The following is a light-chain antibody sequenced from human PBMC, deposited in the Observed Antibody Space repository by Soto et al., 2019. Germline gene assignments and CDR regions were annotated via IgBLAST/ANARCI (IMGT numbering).Light chain of an antibody. CDR1: SSNIGSNT. Sequence: QSVLTQPPSASGTPGQRVTISCSRSSSNIGSNTVNWYQQLPGTAPKLLIYSNNQRPSGVPDRFSGSKSGTSASRAISGLQSEDEADYYCAAWDDSLNGVVFGGGTKVTVL. CDR2: SNN. J-gene: IGLJ2*01. CDR3: AAWDDSLNGVV. V-gene: IGLV1-44*01.